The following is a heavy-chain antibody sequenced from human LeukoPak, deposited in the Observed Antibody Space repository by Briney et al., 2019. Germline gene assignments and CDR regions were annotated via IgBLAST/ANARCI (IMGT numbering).Heavy chain of an antibody. CDR3: ARGRAIKEYYDFWSGLPQYYFDY. V-gene: IGHV4-30-2*01. D-gene: IGHD3-3*01. CDR1: GGSISSGGYS. CDR2: IYHSGST. J-gene: IGHJ4*02. Sequence: SETLSLTCAVSGGSISSGGYSWSWIRQPPGKGLEWIGYIYHSGSTNYNPSLKSRVTISVDTSKNQFSLKLSSVTAADTAVYYCARGRAIKEYYDFWSGLPQYYFDYWGQGTLVTVSS.